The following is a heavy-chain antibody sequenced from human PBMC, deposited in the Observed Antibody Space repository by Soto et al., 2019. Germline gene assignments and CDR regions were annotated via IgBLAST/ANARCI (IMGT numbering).Heavy chain of an antibody. CDR1: GFTFSSYE. V-gene: IGHV3-48*03. J-gene: IGHJ6*02. CDR2: ISSSGSTI. CDR3: ARGSLLYGMDV. Sequence: EVQLVESGGGLVQPGGSLRLSCAASGFTFSSYEMNWVRQAPGKGLEWVSYISSSGSTIYYADSVKGRFTISRDNAKNSLYLQMNSLGAEDTAVYYCARGSLLYGMDVWGQGTTVTVSS.